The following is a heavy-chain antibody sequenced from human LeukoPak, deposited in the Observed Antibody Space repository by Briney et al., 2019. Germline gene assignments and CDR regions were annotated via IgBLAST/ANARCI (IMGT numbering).Heavy chain of an antibody. CDR1: GYTFTSYG. V-gene: IGHV1-18*01. J-gene: IGHJ6*03. CDR3: ASSSPTYYYYYYYMDV. Sequence: ASVKVSCKASGYTFTSYGISWVRQAPGQGLEWMGWISAYNGNTNYAQKLQGRVTMTTDTSTSTAYMELRSLRSDDTAVYYCASSSPTYYYYYYYMDVWGKGTTVTVSS. D-gene: IGHD6-6*01. CDR2: ISAYNGNT.